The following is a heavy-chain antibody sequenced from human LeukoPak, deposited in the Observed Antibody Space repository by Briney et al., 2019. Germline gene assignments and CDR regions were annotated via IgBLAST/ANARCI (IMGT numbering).Heavy chain of an antibody. D-gene: IGHD6-19*01. V-gene: IGHV3-7*01. CDR3: ASHSSGWFG. J-gene: IGHJ4*02. Sequence: SGGSLRLSCATYGFTFNSYWMSWVRQAPGKGLEWVANIKPDGSEKYYVASVTGRFTISRDNAKNSLYLQMNSLRADDTAVYYCASHSSGWFGWGQGTLVTVSS. CDR2: IKPDGSEK. CDR1: GFTFNSYW.